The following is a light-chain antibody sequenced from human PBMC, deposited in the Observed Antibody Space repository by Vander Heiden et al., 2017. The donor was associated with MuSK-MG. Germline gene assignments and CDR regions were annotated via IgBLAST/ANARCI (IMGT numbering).Light chain of an antibody. CDR2: DFR. J-gene: IGLJ3*02. CDR1: SNEGGGSDY. V-gene: IGLV2-14*01. Sequence: VLTLPYTAAGSTRPSSTISCTGTSNEGGGSDYVYWHHQHPGVSPKRMIYDFRGRTAGFASGFSDSKSGNTSSLTISGLQAEDEADYYCSSYTISITRVFGGGTKLTVL. CDR3: SSYTISITRV.